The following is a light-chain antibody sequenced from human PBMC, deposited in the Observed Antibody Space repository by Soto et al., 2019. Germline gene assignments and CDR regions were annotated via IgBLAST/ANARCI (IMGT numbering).Light chain of an antibody. J-gene: IGKJ3*01. CDR2: AAS. CDR1: QSISSY. V-gene: IGKV1-39*01. Sequence: DIQMTQSPSSLSASVGDRVTITCRASQSISSYLNWYQQKPGKAPKLLIYAASSLQIGVPSRFSGSGSGTDFTLTSSSLQPEDFETYYCQQGYSTLTFGPGTKVDIK. CDR3: QQGYSTLT.